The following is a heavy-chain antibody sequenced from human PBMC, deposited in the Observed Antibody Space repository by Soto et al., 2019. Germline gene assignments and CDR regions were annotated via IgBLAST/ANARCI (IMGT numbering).Heavy chain of an antibody. CDR2: INAGNGNT. J-gene: IGHJ4*02. D-gene: IGHD6-13*01. CDR3: ARDLAAAGTLDDY. V-gene: IGHV1-3*01. Sequence: QVQLVQSGAEVKKPGASVKVSCKASGYTFTSYAMHWVRQAPGQRLEWMGWINAGNGNTKYSQKFQGRVTITRDTXASTAYMELSSLRSEDTAVYYCARDLAAAGTLDDYWGQGTLVTVSS. CDR1: GYTFTSYA.